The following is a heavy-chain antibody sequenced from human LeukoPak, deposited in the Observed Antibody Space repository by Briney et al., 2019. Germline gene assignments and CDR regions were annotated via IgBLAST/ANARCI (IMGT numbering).Heavy chain of an antibody. Sequence: PSETLSLTCTVSGVSISSSNYYWGWIRQPPGKGLEWIGSIYYSGSTYYNPSLKSRFTISVDTSKNQFSLKLSSVTAADTAVYYCARLDGYCSGGSCYSVSFVDPWGQGTLVTVSS. CDR2: IYYSGST. CDR1: GVSISSSNYY. D-gene: IGHD2-15*01. CDR3: ARLDGYCSGGSCYSVSFVDP. J-gene: IGHJ5*02. V-gene: IGHV4-39*01.